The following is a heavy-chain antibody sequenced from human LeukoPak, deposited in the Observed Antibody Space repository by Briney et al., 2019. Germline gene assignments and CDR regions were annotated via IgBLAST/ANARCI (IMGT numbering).Heavy chain of an antibody. CDR3: AKDRSITTVIVDY. CDR1: GFTFSDYN. D-gene: IGHD4-17*01. J-gene: IGHJ4*02. V-gene: IGHV3-11*04. CDR2: ISRSGSTK. Sequence: GGSLRLSCAASGFTFSDYNMRWIRQAPGKGLEWVSSISRSGSTKYYADSVKGRFTISRDNSKNTLYLQMNSLRAEDTAVYYCAKDRSITTVIVDYWGQGTLVTVSS.